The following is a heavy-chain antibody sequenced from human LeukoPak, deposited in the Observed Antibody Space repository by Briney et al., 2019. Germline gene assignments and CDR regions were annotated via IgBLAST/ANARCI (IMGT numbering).Heavy chain of an antibody. Sequence: ASVNVSFNSSVYTFTSCDINWVRQATGPGLDWMGWMNPNSGNTGYAQKFQGRVTMSRNTSISTAYMELSSLRSEDTAVYYCVRASRSEGWFDPWGKGTLVTVSS. CDR3: VRASRSEGWFDP. J-gene: IGHJ5*02. CDR2: MNPNSGNT. V-gene: IGHV1-8*01. CDR1: VYTFTSCD.